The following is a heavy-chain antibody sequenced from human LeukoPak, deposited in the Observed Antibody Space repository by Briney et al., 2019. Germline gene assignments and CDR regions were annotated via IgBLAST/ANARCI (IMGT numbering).Heavy chain of an antibody. J-gene: IGHJ4*02. D-gene: IGHD3-22*01. V-gene: IGHV3-33*01. CDR2: IWHDGSYK. Sequence: GGSLRLSCAASGFIFSSFGMHWVRQAPGKGLEGVAVIWHDGSYKYYLDSVKGRFTISRDNAKNTLYLQMTNLRVEDTAVYYCARVGDYENSGSQPFDYWGQGTLVTVSS. CDR1: GFIFSSFG. CDR3: ARVGDYENSGSQPFDY.